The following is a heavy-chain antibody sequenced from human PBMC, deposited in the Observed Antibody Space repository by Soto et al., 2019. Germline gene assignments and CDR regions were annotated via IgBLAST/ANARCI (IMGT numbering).Heavy chain of an antibody. CDR2: ISWNSGSI. J-gene: IGHJ6*02. V-gene: IGHV3-9*01. CDR3: AKDKATGPSLIAVAGTPAGYGMDV. D-gene: IGHD6-19*01. CDR1: GFTFDDYA. Sequence: PGGSLRLSCAASGFTFDDYAMHWVRQAPGKGLEWVSGISWNSGSIGYADSVKGRFTISRDNAKNSLYLQMNSLRAEDTALYYCAKDKATGPSLIAVAGTPAGYGMDVWGQGTTVTVSS.